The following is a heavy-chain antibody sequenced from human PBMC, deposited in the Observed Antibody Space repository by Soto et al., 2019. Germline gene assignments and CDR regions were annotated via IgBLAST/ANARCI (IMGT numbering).Heavy chain of an antibody. D-gene: IGHD2-15*01. Sequence: QVQLVQSGTEVKKPGASVRISCKASGYTFNAYAIYWVRQAPGQSLEWMGWVNAGLGNTEYARKFQGRVTITRDTSANTAYMDRSSRTSEDTAVYYCARGGSCGGGRSYIWFDPWGQGTLVTVSS. J-gene: IGHJ5*02. CDR3: ARGGSCGGGRSYIWFDP. CDR2: VNAGLGNT. CDR1: GYTFNAYA. V-gene: IGHV1-3*01.